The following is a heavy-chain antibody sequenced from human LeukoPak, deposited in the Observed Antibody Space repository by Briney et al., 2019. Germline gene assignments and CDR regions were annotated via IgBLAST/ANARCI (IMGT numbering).Heavy chain of an antibody. J-gene: IGHJ4*02. CDR2: IYYSGST. CDR3: ATLRGMDGDTPFDY. Sequence: VKPSETLSLTCTVSGGSIGSYYWSWIRQPPGKGLEWIGYIYYSGSTNYNPSLKSRVTISVDTSKNQFSLKLSSVTAADTAVYYCATLRGMDGDTPFDYWGQGTLVTVSS. D-gene: IGHD4-17*01. CDR1: GGSIGSYY. V-gene: IGHV4-59*01.